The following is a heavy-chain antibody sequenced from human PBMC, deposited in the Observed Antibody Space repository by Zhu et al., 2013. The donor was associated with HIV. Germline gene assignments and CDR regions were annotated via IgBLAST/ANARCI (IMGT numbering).Heavy chain of an antibody. D-gene: IGHD3-10*01. CDR1: GYTFTDYY. CDR3: ARVRSLSGAFDL. J-gene: IGHJ3*01. CDR2: IRSSPANT. V-gene: IGHV1-18*04. Sequence: QVQLAQSGPEVKNPGASVKVSCKASGYTFTDYYLHWVRQAPGQGLEWMGWIRSSPANTKYAQKFQGRVIMTTDTSTRAAYLELGSLRSDDSAVYYCARVRSLSGAFDLWGQGTMVTVSS.